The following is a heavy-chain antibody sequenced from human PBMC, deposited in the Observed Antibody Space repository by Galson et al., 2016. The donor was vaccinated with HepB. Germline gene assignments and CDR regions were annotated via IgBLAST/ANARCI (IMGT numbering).Heavy chain of an antibody. Sequence: SVKVSCKASGYTFTTYGISWVRQAPGQGLEWMGWISAYNGNTKYAQKVPGRVTMTTDTPTGKAYMELMRLRYEDTAVYYCAIDIKSGYDGSQLRAMDVWGKGTTVTVSS. V-gene: IGHV1-18*04. J-gene: IGHJ6*03. CDR1: GYTFTTYG. CDR3: AIDIKSGYDGSQLRAMDV. D-gene: IGHD5-12*01. CDR2: ISAYNGNT.